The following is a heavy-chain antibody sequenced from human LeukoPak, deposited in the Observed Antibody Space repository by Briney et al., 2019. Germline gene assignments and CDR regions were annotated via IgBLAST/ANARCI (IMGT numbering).Heavy chain of an antibody. V-gene: IGHV3-9*03. CDR1: GFTFSSYA. J-gene: IGHJ3*02. Sequence: PGGSLRLSCAASGFTFSSYAMSWVRQAPGKGLEWVSGISWNSGSIGYADSVKGRFTISRDNAKNSLYLQMNSLRAEDMALYYCAKDIGKYSGEMEAFDIWGQGTMVTVSS. CDR2: ISWNSGSI. D-gene: IGHD5-12*01. CDR3: AKDIGKYSGEMEAFDI.